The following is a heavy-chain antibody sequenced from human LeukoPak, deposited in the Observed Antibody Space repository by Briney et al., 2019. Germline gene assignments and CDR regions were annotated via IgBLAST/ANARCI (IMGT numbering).Heavy chain of an antibody. D-gene: IGHD5-12*01. J-gene: IGHJ4*02. CDR2: ISGSGGTT. CDR1: GFTINSYA. V-gene: IGHV3-23*01. CDR3: AKDFLVLVATITGYFDF. Sequence: PGGSLRLSCEASGFTINSYAMSWVRQAPGKGLEWVSVISGSGGTTYYADSVKGRFTISRDNSKNTLYLHMNSLRAEDTAKYYCAKDFLVLVATITGYFDFWGQGTLVTVSS.